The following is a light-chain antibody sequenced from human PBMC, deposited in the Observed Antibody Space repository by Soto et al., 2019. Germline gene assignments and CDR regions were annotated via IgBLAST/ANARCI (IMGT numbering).Light chain of an antibody. J-gene: IGKJ1*01. V-gene: IGKV2-28*01. CDR3: MQNLQTPPA. CDR1: XXXXXXXXXXX. CDR2: FGS. Sequence: DIVMTQSPLSLPVTPGESASISCRSXXXXXXXXXXXXLAWYVQKPGQSPQLLIYFGSYRASGVPDRFSASGSGTDFTLMISRVEAEDVGVYYCMQNLQTPPAFGQGTKVEIK.